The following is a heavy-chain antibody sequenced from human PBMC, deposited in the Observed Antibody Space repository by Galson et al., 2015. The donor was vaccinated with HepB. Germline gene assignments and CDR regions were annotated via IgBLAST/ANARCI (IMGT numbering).Heavy chain of an antibody. D-gene: IGHD6-19*01. V-gene: IGHV3-23*01. Sequence: SLRLSCAASGFSFSTYAMTWVRQAPGKGLEWVSGISASGASTYYAESVEGRVTISRDNSKNTLDLQMNSLRVEDSAVYYCAKAPGYRSTKYPVGGMDVWGQGTTVTVSS. CDR2: ISASGAST. J-gene: IGHJ6*02. CDR3: AKAPGYRSTKYPVGGMDV. CDR1: GFSFSTYA.